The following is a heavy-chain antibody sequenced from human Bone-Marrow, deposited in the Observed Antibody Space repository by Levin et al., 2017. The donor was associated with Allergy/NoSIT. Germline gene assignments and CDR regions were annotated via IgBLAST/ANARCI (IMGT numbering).Heavy chain of an antibody. J-gene: IGHJ4*02. V-gene: IGHV3-33*01. CDR3: GRRGYSGFLVDH. Sequence: LAGGSLRLSCVASGYTFGSYGMHWVRQAPGKGLEWVAVIWYDGSNEDYVDSVKGQFTISRDNSKNTLYLQMNSLRAEDTAVYYCGRRGYSGFLVDHWGQGTLVTVSS. D-gene: IGHD5-12*01. CDR1: GYTFGSYG. CDR2: IWYDGSNE.